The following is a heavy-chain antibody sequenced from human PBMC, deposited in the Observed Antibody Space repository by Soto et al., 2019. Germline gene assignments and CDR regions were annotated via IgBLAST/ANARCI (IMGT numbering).Heavy chain of an antibody. CDR2: ISPYNGNT. CDR1: GYTFTNYG. V-gene: IGHV1-18*01. CDR3: ARDKEQCQAQLYFGY. Sequence: QVQLVQSGAEVKKPGASVKVSCKASGYTFTNYGISWVRQAPGQGLEWMGWISPYNGNTNYAQKFQGRVTMTADTSTSTAQMERRSLRSDDTAVYYCARDKEQCQAQLYFGYWGQGTLVTVSS. D-gene: IGHD6-19*01. J-gene: IGHJ4*02.